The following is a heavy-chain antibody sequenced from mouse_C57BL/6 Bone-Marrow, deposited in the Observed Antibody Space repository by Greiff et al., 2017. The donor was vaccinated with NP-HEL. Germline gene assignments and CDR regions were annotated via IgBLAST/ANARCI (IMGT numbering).Heavy chain of an antibody. Sequence: VQLQQPGAELVKPGASVKMSCKASGYTFTSYWITWVKQRPGQGLEWIGDISPGSGSTNYNEKFKSKATLTVDTSSSTAYMQLSSLTSEDSAVYYCARSRRAIYYDYTAWGQGTLVTVSA. D-gene: IGHD2-4*01. CDR1: GYTFTSYW. CDR3: ARSRRAIYYDYTA. CDR2: ISPGSGST. V-gene: IGHV1-55*01. J-gene: IGHJ3*01.